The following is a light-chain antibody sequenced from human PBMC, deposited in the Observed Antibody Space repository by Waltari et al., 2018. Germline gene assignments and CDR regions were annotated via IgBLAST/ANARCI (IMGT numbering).Light chain of an antibody. V-gene: IGKV1-5*03. CDR3: QQYKSYPGT. Sequence: DIQMTQSPSTLSASVGDSVTVTCRASQSIGRWLAWYQQKPGKATKLLIYTASSLESGVPSRFSGSGSGTEFTLTISSLQPDDFATYYCQQYKSYPGTFGQGTKVEIK. CDR2: TAS. J-gene: IGKJ1*01. CDR1: QSIGRW.